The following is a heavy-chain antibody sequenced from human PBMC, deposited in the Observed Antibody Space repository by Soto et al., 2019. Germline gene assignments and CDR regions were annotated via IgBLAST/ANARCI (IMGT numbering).Heavy chain of an antibody. Sequence: QVQLVQSGAEVKKPGSSVKVSCKASGGTFSSYAISWVRQAPGQGLEWMGGIIPIFGTANYAQKFQGRVTITADESTSTAYMELSSLRSEDTAVYYCARIEDTAMVTTVPYYYYGMDVWGQGTTVTGSS. J-gene: IGHJ6*02. D-gene: IGHD5-18*01. V-gene: IGHV1-69*12. CDR1: GGTFSSYA. CDR2: IIPIFGTA. CDR3: ARIEDTAMVTTVPYYYYGMDV.